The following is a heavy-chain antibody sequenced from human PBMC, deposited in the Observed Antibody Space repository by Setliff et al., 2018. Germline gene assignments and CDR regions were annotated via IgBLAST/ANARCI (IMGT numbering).Heavy chain of an antibody. V-gene: IGHV4-39*01. CDR1: GGPISSSSYY. CDR2: IFYDGNS. Sequence: SETLSLTCSASGGPISSSSYYWVWIRQPPGKGLEWIGAIFYDGNSYYNPSLKGRVTMSVDTSKNVFSLKLRSVTAADTSVYYCARQMSPPGMARARGFNWFGPWGQGTQVTVSS. J-gene: IGHJ5*02. D-gene: IGHD3-10*01. CDR3: ARQMSPPGMARARGFNWFGP.